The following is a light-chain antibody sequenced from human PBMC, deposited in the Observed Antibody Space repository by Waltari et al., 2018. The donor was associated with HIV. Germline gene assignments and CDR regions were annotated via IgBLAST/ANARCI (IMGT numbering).Light chain of an antibody. Sequence: SSELTQDPAVSVALGQTVRITCQGDSLGNYYASWYQQKPGQAPILVSFGKNNRHSGIPDRFSGSSSGSTSSLTITGAQAEDEADYYCYSRDSSGDHRFGGGTKLTVL. CDR3: YSRDSSGDHR. V-gene: IGLV3-19*01. CDR2: GKN. CDR1: SLGNYY. J-gene: IGLJ2*01.